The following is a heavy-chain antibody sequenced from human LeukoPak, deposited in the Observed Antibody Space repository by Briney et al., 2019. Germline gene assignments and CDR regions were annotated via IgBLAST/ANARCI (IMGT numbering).Heavy chain of an antibody. V-gene: IGHV4-34*01. D-gene: IGHD1-26*01. CDR2: INYSGST. J-gene: IGHJ4*02. Sequence: PSETLSLTCAVFGGSFSGYYWNWIRQPPGKGLEWIGEINYSGSTNYNPSLKSRVTISVDTSNNQFALKVYSVTAADTAVYYCARGWELLREGFDYWGQGTLVTVSS. CDR3: ARGWELLREGFDY. CDR1: GGSFSGYY.